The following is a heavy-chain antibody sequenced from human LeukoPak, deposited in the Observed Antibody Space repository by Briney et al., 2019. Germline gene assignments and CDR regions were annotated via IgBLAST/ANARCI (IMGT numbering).Heavy chain of an antibody. Sequence: SQTLSLTCTVSGGSISSGDYYWSWIRQPPGKGLEWIGYIYYSGSTYYNPSLKSRVTISVDTSKNQFSLKLSSVTAADTAVYYCASTTGDSLLLVYWGQGTLVTVSS. CDR2: IYYSGST. CDR1: GGSISSGDYY. J-gene: IGHJ4*02. V-gene: IGHV4-30-4*01. D-gene: IGHD4-17*01. CDR3: ASTTGDSLLLVY.